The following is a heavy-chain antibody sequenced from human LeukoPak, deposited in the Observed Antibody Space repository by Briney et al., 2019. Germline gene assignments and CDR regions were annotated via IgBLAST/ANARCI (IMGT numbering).Heavy chain of an antibody. V-gene: IGHV1-18*01. CDR3: ARGYYYDSNGHVGDY. Sequence: ASVKVSCKASGYTFTSYGISWVRQAPGQGLEWMGWISAYNGNTNYAQKLQGRVTLTADTSTSTAYMELRSLRSDDTAVYYCARGYYYDSNGHVGDYWGQGTLVTVSS. CDR2: ISAYNGNT. J-gene: IGHJ4*02. CDR1: GYTFTSYG. D-gene: IGHD3-22*01.